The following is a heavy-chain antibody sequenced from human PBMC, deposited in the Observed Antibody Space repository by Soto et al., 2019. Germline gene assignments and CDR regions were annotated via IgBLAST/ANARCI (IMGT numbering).Heavy chain of an antibody. V-gene: IGHV4-31*03. CDR1: GGSISSGGYY. CDR3: ARAPDYYDSSGYYPRAFDI. D-gene: IGHD3-22*01. Sequence: SETLSLTCTVSGGSISSGGYYWSWIRQHPGKGLEWIGYIYYSGSTYYNPSLKSRVTISVDTSKNQFSLKLSSVTAADTAVYYCARAPDYYDSSGYYPRAFDIWGQGTLVTVSS. J-gene: IGHJ3*02. CDR2: IYYSGST.